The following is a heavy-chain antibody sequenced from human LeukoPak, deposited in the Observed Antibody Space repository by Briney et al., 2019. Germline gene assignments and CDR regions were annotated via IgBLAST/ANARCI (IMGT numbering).Heavy chain of an antibody. CDR1: GGSFSGYY. CDR2: INHSGST. J-gene: IGHJ4*02. D-gene: IGHD3-22*01. V-gene: IGHV4-34*01. CDR3: ARSASSGYYYL. Sequence: SETLSLTCAVYGGSFSGYYWSWIRQPPGKGLEWIGEINHSGSTNYNPSLKSRVTISVDTSKNQFSLKLSSVTAADTAVYYCARSASSGYYYLWGQGTLVTVSS.